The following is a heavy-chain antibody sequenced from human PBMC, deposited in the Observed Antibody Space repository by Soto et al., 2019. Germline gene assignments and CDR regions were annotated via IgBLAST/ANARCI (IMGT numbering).Heavy chain of an antibody. J-gene: IGHJ4*02. CDR2: INAGNGNT. Sequence: QVQLVQSGAEVKKPGASVKVSCKASGYTFTNYAMHWVRQAPGQRLEWMGWINAGNGNTKYSHKFQGRVTITRDRSGRTAYMELRSLRSEDTAVYYCAWKRCSSTTCPFLDYWGQGTLVTVSS. CDR1: GYTFTNYA. D-gene: IGHD2-2*01. CDR3: AWKRCSSTTCPFLDY. V-gene: IGHV1-3*01.